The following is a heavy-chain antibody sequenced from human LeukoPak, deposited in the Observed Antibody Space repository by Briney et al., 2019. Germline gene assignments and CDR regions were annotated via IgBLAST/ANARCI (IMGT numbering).Heavy chain of an antibody. Sequence: SETLSLTCAVYGGSFSGYYWSWIRQPPGKGLEWIGEINHSGSTNYNPSLKSRVTISVDTSKNQFSLKLSSVTAADTAVYYCARVGIAAAGFDRWDQGTLVTVSS. CDR2: INHSGST. V-gene: IGHV4-34*01. CDR3: ARVGIAAAGFDR. J-gene: IGHJ5*02. CDR1: GGSFSGYY. D-gene: IGHD6-13*01.